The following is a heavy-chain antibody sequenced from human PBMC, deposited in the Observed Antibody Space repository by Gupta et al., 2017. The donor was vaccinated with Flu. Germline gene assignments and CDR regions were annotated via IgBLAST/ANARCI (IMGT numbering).Heavy chain of an antibody. CDR2: IYPGDSDT. CDR1: NSW. Sequence: NSWVAWVRQTPGKGLEWMGTIYPGDSDTRYSPSLQGQVTISADKSISTAYLQWTSLKASDTALYYCARHGKLGYSNSWYDFWGQGTLVAVSS. CDR3: ARHGKLGYSNSWYDF. V-gene: IGHV5-51*01. J-gene: IGHJ5*01. D-gene: IGHD1-26*01.